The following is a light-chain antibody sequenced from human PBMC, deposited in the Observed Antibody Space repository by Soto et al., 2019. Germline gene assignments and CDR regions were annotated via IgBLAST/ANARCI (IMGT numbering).Light chain of an antibody. CDR2: DAS. CDR1: QSISRL. Sequence: DIQMTQSPSTLSASVGDRVTITCRASQSISRLLAWYQQRPGKAPKLLIYDASSLESGVPSRLSASGSGTEFTLTSSSLQADDSDTYYCQQYNSYLYTFGQGTRLEIK. V-gene: IGKV1-5*01. J-gene: IGKJ5*01. CDR3: QQYNSYLYT.